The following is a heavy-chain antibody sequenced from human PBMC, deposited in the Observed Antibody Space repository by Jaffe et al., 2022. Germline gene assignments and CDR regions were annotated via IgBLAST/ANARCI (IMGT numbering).Heavy chain of an antibody. CDR2: IYHSGST. CDR3: ARSYMVRGVITNYFDY. D-gene: IGHD3-10*01. Sequence: QVQLQESGPGLVKPSETLSLTCAVSGYSISSGYYWGWIRQPPGKGLEWIGSIYHSGSTYYNPSLKSRVTISVDTSKNQFSLKLSSVTAADTAVYYCARSYMVRGVITNYFDYWGQGTLVTVSS. V-gene: IGHV4-38-2*01. J-gene: IGHJ4*02. CDR1: GYSISSGYY.